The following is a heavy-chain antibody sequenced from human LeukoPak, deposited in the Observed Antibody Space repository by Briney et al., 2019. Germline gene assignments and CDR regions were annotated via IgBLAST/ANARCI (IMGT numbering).Heavy chain of an antibody. CDR1: GYTFTSLY. D-gene: IGHD6-13*01. J-gene: IGHJ2*01. CDR2: INPSGGST. CDR3: ARSDIAAAGIYWYFDL. Sequence: ASVKVSCKASGYTFTSLYMHWVRQAPGQGLEWMGIINPSGGSTSYAQKFQGRVTLTRDASTSTVYMELSSLTSEDTAVYYCARSDIAAAGIYWYFDLWGRGTLVTVSS. V-gene: IGHV1-46*01.